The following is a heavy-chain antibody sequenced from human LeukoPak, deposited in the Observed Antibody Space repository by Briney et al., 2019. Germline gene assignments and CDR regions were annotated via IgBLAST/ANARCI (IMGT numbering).Heavy chain of an antibody. Sequence: SETLSLTCTVSGGSFSSSSDYWGCIRQPPGKGLECIGSIFYSGNTHYNPSLKSRVTISVDTSKNQFSLKLSSVTAADTAVYYCARAPKDYFDYWGQGTLVTVSS. CDR3: ARAPKDYFDY. D-gene: IGHD2-15*01. CDR2: IFYSGNT. V-gene: IGHV4-39*07. CDR1: GGSFSSSSDY. J-gene: IGHJ4*02.